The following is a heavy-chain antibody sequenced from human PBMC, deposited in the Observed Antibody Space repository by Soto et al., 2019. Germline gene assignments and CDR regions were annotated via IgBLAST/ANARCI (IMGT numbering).Heavy chain of an antibody. CDR1: VFTFSSYA. Sequence: PXGSLRLSSASSVFTFSSYAMSCVRHAPGKWLEWVSTISGSDGRTYSTDSVKGRFTISRDNSRNTAYLQMNSLRVEDTAVYYCAKGVSQHTPLALFEYLGRGTLVSVSS. CDR3: AKGVSQHTPLALFEY. CDR2: ISGSDGRT. V-gene: IGHV3-23*01. J-gene: IGHJ4*02. D-gene: IGHD5-18*01.